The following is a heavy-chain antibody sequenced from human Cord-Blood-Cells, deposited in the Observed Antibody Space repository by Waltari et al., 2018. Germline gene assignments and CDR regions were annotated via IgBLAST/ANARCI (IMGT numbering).Heavy chain of an antibody. Sequence: QVQLQESGPGLVKPSETLSLPCTVSGGSISSYSWSWIRQPPGKGLEGIGYIYYSGSTNYNPALKSRVTISVDTSKNQFSLKLSSVTAADTAVYYCARHRMSSSSPGYWGQGTLVTVSS. V-gene: IGHV4-59*08. D-gene: IGHD6-6*01. J-gene: IGHJ4*02. CDR3: ARHRMSSSSPGY. CDR1: GGSISSYS. CDR2: IYYSGST.